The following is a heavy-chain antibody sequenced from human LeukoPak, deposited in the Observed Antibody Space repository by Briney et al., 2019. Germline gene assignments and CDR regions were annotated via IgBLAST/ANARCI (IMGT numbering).Heavy chain of an antibody. D-gene: IGHD3-9*01. CDR3: ARYNILTASDY. Sequence: PSETLSLTCTVSGGSISSYYWSWIRQPPGKGLEWIGHIYYSGSTKYNPSLTSRVTISVDTSKNQFSLKLTSVTAADTAVYYCARYNILTASDYWGQGILVTVSS. CDR1: GGSISSYY. V-gene: IGHV4-59*01. CDR2: IYYSGST. J-gene: IGHJ4*02.